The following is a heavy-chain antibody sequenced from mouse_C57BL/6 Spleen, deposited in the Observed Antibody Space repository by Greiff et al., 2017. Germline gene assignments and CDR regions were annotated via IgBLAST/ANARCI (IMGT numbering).Heavy chain of an antibody. V-gene: IGHV5-12*01. J-gene: IGHJ2*01. CDR1: GFTFSDYY. CDR3: ARQGELGRYFDY. D-gene: IGHD4-1*01. Sequence: EVKLVESGGGLVQPGGSLKLSCAASGFTFSDYYMYWVRQTPEKRLEWVAYISNGGGSTYYPDTVKGRFTISRDNAKNTLYLQMSRLKSEDTAMYYCARQGELGRYFDYWGQGTTLTVSS. CDR2: ISNGGGST.